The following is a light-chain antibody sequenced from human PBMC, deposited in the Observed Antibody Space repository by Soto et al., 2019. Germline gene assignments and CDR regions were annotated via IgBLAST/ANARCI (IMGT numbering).Light chain of an antibody. CDR3: GAWEESLNGYD. CDR1: SSNIGMNT. Sequence: QSVLTQPPSASGTPGQRVTISCSGGSSNIGMNTVNWYQQLPGTAPKVIVYTDNERPSGVPDRFSGSKSGTSASLAINGLQSGDEADYYCGAWEESLNGYDFGTGTKVPVL. CDR2: TDN. J-gene: IGLJ1*01. V-gene: IGLV1-44*01.